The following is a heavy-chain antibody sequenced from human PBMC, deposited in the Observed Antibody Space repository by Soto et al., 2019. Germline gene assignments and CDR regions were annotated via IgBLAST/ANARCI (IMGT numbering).Heavy chain of an antibody. CDR1: GGTFSSYG. CDR2: FIAMLGTP. Sequence: SVKVSCKASGGTFSSYGISWVRQAPGQGLEWMGGFIAMLGTPNYAKKVRGRATITADESLSSSYLELRSLRSEDTDVYFCARGAMAKFDYWGQGTVVTVSS. D-gene: IGHD5-18*01. V-gene: IGHV1-69*13. J-gene: IGHJ4*02. CDR3: ARGAMAKFDY.